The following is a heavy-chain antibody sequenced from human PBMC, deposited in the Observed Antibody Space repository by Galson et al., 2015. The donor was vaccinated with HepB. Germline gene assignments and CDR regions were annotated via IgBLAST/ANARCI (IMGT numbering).Heavy chain of an antibody. J-gene: IGHJ4*02. Sequence: CAASGFTFSSYGMHWVRQAPGKGLEWVAVISYDGINKYYADSVKGRFTISRDNSKNTLYLQMNSLRAEDTAVYYCAKSRGVWFGELWAIDYWGQGTLVTVSS. CDR2: ISYDGINK. V-gene: IGHV3-30*18. CDR1: GFTFSSYG. D-gene: IGHD3-10*01. CDR3: AKSRGVWFGELWAIDY.